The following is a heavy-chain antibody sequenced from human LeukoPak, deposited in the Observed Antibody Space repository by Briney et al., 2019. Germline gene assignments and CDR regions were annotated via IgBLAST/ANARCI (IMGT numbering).Heavy chain of an antibody. J-gene: IGHJ4*02. Sequence: ASVKVSCKASGGTLISYAISWVRQAPGQGLEWMGGIIPIFGTANYAQKFQGRVTITADKSTSTAYMELSSLRSEDTAVYYCASLLTAAAGTRPLWGQGTLVTVSS. CDR1: GGTLISYA. V-gene: IGHV1-69*06. CDR3: ASLLTAAAGTRPL. D-gene: IGHD6-13*01. CDR2: IIPIFGTA.